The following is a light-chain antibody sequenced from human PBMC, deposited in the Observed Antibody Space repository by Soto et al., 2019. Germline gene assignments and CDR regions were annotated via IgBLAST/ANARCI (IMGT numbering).Light chain of an antibody. Sequence: QSVLTQPPSASGTPGQRVFISCSGSSSNIGGTNYAYWYQQLPGAAPKLLMHSNNLSPSGVPERISGSKSGTSASRAISGLRSEDEAVYYCASWDDRLGAVMFGGGTKLTVL. CDR1: SSNIGGTNY. CDR2: SNN. V-gene: IGLV1-47*02. CDR3: ASWDDRLGAVM. J-gene: IGLJ3*02.